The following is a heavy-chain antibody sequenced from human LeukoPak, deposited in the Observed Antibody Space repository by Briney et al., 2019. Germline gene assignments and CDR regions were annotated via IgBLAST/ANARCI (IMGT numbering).Heavy chain of an antibody. V-gene: IGHV3-15*01. CDR3: ARVSGSYTSFDY. Sequence: GGSLRLSCAASGFTFSNAWMSWVRQAPGKGLEWVGRIKSKTDGGTTDYAAPVKGRFTISRDNSKNTLYLQMNSLRAEDTAVYYCARVSGSYTSFDYWGQGTLVTVSS. CDR1: GFTFSNAW. D-gene: IGHD1-26*01. CDR2: IKSKTDGGTT. J-gene: IGHJ4*02.